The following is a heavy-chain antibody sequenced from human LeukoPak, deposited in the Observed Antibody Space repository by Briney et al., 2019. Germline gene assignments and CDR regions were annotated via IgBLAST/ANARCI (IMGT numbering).Heavy chain of an antibody. J-gene: IGHJ4*02. Sequence: ASVKVSCKASGYTFTSYGISWVRQAPGQGLEWMGWISAYNGNTNYAQKFQGRVTITADESTSTAYMELSSLRSEDTAVYYCARGFPHRRNYDSSGSYSYNFDYWGQGTLVTVSS. V-gene: IGHV1-18*01. CDR3: ARGFPHRRNYDSSGSYSYNFDY. CDR1: GYTFTSYG. CDR2: ISAYNGNT. D-gene: IGHD3-22*01.